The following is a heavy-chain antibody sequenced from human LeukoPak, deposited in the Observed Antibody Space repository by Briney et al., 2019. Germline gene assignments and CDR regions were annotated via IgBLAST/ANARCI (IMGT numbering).Heavy chain of an antibody. CDR3: AKDPLNYGGYYFDN. J-gene: IGHJ4*02. V-gene: IGHV3-23*01. CDR1: GFSFSSYS. D-gene: IGHD4-23*01. CDR2: ISGRSDGP. Sequence: PGGSLRLSCAASGFSFSSYSMHWVRQAPGKGLEWVSSISGRSDGPYYADSVEGRFTTSRDNSKSTMYLQINNVRAEDAAVYYCAKDPLNYGGYYFDNWGQGTRVTVSS.